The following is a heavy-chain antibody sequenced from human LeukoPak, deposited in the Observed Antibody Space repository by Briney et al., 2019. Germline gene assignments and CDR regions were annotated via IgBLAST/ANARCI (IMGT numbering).Heavy chain of an antibody. J-gene: IGHJ4*02. V-gene: IGHV3-21*01. D-gene: IGHD2-15*01. CDR2: ISSSSSYI. CDR1: GFTFSSYS. Sequence: GGSLRLSCAASGFTFSSYSMNWVRQAPGKGLEWVSSISSSSSYIYYADSVKGRFTISRDNAKNSLYLQMNSLRAEDTAVYYCARDLQWWPELDYWGQGILVTVSS. CDR3: ARDLQWWPELDY.